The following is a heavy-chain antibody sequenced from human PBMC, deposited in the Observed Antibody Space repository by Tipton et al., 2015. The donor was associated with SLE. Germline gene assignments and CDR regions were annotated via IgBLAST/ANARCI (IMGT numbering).Heavy chain of an antibody. V-gene: IGHV4-61*01. CDR1: GGSVSSGSYY. CDR3: ARQRWFDP. CDR2: IYYSGST. J-gene: IGHJ5*02. Sequence: TLSLTCTVSGGSVSSGSYYWSWIRQSPGKGLEWIGYIYYSGSTNYNPSLKSRVTISVDTSKNQFSLKLSSVTAADTAVYYCARQRWFDPWGQGTLVTVSS.